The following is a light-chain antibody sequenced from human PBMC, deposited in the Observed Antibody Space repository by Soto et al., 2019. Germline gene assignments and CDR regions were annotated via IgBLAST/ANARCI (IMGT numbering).Light chain of an antibody. CDR3: EQYGSSPGT. CDR1: QSVSSSY. Sequence: EIVLTQSTGTLPLSPGERATLSCRASQSVSSSYLTWYQQKPGQAPRLLIYGASSRATGIPDRFSGSRSGTAFTLTISKLAPKDFGVYYYEQYGSSPGTFGQGAEVEIK. CDR2: GAS. J-gene: IGKJ1*01. V-gene: IGKV3-20*01.